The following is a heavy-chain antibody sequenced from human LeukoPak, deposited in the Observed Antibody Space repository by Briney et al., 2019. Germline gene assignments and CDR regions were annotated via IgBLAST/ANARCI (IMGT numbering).Heavy chain of an antibody. CDR3: ARDSGNYLDAFDI. CDR2: ISSSSSYI. D-gene: IGHD1-7*01. Sequence: PGGSLRLSCAASGFTFGRHGINWVRQAPGKGLEWVSSISSSSSYIYYADSVKGRFTISRDNAKNSLYLQMNSLRAEDTAVYYCARDSGNYLDAFDIWGQGTMVTVSS. CDR1: GFTFGRHG. V-gene: IGHV3-21*01. J-gene: IGHJ3*02.